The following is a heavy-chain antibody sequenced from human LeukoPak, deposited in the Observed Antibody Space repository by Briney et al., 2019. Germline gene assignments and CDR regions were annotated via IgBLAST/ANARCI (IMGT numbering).Heavy chain of an antibody. V-gene: IGHV4-61*02. CDR1: GGSISRGTYY. CDR2: IYSSGST. J-gene: IGHJ4*02. Sequence: RASETLPLNCTVSGGSISRGTYYWRWIRQPAGKGLEWIGRIYSSGSTNYNPSLKSRVTISVDTSKNQFSLKLSSVTAAATAVDSRARDDKNGLGSYSMRTSFDSWGQGTLVTVSS. D-gene: IGHD3-10*01. CDR3: ARDDKNGLGSYSMRTSFDS.